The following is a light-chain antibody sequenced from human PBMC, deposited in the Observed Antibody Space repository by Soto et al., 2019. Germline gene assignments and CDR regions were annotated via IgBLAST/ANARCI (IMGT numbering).Light chain of an antibody. CDR3: QQYESYSPWT. J-gene: IGKJ1*01. CDR2: GAS. CDR1: QGVGSW. Sequence: DIQMTQSPSSVPASVGDRVTITCRASQGVGSWLAWYQQRPGRAPQLVIYGASTLRGGVPSRYSGGGSGTEFTLTISNLQTDDFATYYCQQYESYSPWTFGQGTKVDIK. V-gene: IGKV1-12*01.